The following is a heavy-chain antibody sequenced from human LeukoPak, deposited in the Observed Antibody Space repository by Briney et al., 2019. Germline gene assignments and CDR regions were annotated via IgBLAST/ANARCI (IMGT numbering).Heavy chain of an antibody. Sequence: GGSLRLSCAASGFTFSGSAMHWVRQASGKGLEWVGRIRSKANSYATAYAASVKGRFTISRDDSKNTAYLQMNSLKTEDTAVYYCTRHDYGDYVSVAFDIWGQGTMVTVSS. D-gene: IGHD4-17*01. V-gene: IGHV3-73*01. CDR2: IRSKANSYAT. J-gene: IGHJ3*02. CDR1: GFTFSGSA. CDR3: TRHDYGDYVSVAFDI.